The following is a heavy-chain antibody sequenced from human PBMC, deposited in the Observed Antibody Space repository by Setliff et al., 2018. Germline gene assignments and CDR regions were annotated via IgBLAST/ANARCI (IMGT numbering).Heavy chain of an antibody. Sequence: SETLSLTCTVSGGSISSGSYYWSWIRQPAGKGLEWIGRIYTSGSTNYNPSLKSRVTISVDTSKNQFSLKLSSVTAADTAVYYCARVRLEDGYPYYIDSWGQGTLVTVSS. J-gene: IGHJ4*02. D-gene: IGHD5-12*01. CDR3: ARVRLEDGYPYYIDS. CDR1: GGSISSGSYY. V-gene: IGHV4-61*02. CDR2: IYTSGST.